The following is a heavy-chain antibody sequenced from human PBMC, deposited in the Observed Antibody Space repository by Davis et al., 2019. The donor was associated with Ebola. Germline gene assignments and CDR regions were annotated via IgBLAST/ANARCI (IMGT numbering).Heavy chain of an antibody. J-gene: IGHJ4*02. CDR2: IYPGDSDT. CDR3: ARHPLDVVVAASFDY. Sequence: GESLKISCKGSGYSFTSYWIGWVRQMPGKGLEWMGIIYPGDSDTRYSPSFQGQVTISADKSISTAYLQWSSLKASDTAMYYCARHPLDVVVAASFDYWGQGTLVTVSS. CDR1: GYSFTSYW. D-gene: IGHD2-15*01. V-gene: IGHV5-51*01.